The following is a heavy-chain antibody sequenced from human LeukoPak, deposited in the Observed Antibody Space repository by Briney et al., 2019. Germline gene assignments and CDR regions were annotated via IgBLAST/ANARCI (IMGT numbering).Heavy chain of an antibody. Sequence: SETLSLTCSVSGGSISSTTYYWDWIRQPPGKGLEYIGSIYYTGTTYYNPSLKSRVSISVDTSKNQFSLKLNSVTAADTAVYYCSTSTGTAHKRFDPWGHGTLVTVSS. D-gene: IGHD1-7*01. CDR2: IYYTGTT. CDR1: GGSISSTTYY. J-gene: IGHJ5*02. V-gene: IGHV4-39*07. CDR3: STSTGTAHKRFDP.